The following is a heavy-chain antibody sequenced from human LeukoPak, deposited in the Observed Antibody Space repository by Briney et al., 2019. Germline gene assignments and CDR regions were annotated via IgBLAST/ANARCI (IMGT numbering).Heavy chain of an antibody. D-gene: IGHD3-10*01. CDR2: INPNSGGT. Sequence: ASVTLSFTASGYTFTVYFIHWVRHAPGQGIEWMGWINPNSGGTNYAQNFQGRVTMTGDTSINTAYMELRRLTSDDTAVYFCSRDRGYYDSGNYPTDYWGQGTLVTVSS. CDR1: GYTFTVYF. J-gene: IGHJ4*02. V-gene: IGHV1-2*02. CDR3: SRDRGYYDSGNYPTDY.